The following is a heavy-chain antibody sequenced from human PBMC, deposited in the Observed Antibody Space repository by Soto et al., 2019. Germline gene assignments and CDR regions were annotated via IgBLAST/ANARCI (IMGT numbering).Heavy chain of an antibody. Sequence: RRLSCAASGFIFNSYEMNWVRQAPGKGLEWISYISSSGNAIYYADSVRGRFTISRDNAKKSLNLQMNSLRAEDTAVYYCARESCSSTSCSTRYGLDVWGQGTTVTVSS. V-gene: IGHV3-48*03. D-gene: IGHD2-2*01. CDR2: ISSSGNAI. CDR1: GFIFNSYE. CDR3: ARESCSSTSCSTRYGLDV. J-gene: IGHJ6*02.